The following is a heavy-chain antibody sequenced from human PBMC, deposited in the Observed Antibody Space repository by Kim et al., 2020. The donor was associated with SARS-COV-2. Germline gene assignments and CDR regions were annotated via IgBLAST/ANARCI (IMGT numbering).Heavy chain of an antibody. Sequence: ASVKVSCKGSGYSFTTYGINWVRQAPGQGLEWMGWISVYNGNTNYAQNLQGRVTMTTDTSTNTAYLELNSLRYDDAAVYYCARVSMAARPGWFDPWGQGTLVTVSS. J-gene: IGHJ5*02. CDR1: GYSFTTYG. CDR3: ARVSMAARPGWFDP. D-gene: IGHD6-6*01. V-gene: IGHV1-18*04. CDR2: ISVYNGNT.